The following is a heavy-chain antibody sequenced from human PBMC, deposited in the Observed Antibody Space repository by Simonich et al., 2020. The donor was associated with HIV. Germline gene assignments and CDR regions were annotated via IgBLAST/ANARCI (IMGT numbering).Heavy chain of an antibody. J-gene: IGHJ4*02. CDR3: ARHDGLTGEWSFDY. CDR1: GGSISSSSYY. CDR2: IYYSGST. Sequence: QLQLQESGPGLVKPSETLSLTCTVSGGSISSSSYYWGWIRQPPGKGLEWIGSIYYSGSTYYNPSLKSRVTISVDTFKNQFSLKLSSVTAADTAVYYCARHDGLTGEWSFDYWGQGTLVTVSS. D-gene: IGHD7-27*01. V-gene: IGHV4-39*01.